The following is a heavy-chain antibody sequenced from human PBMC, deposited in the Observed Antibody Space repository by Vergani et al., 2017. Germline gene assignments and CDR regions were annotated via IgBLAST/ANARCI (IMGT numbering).Heavy chain of an antibody. CDR1: GYIFKNYY. J-gene: IGHJ4*02. D-gene: IGHD2-15*01. V-gene: IGHV1-46*02. CDR3: ARSIGYCTSGSCRPYYFDL. Sequence: QVQLVPSGAAVKKPGASAKVSCTASGYIFKNYYMHWLRLAPGQGFQWVGVVNFVTGAATSPQKFEGRITMTRDTSTATFYMDLSSLKYEDTAIYYCARSIGYCTSGSCRPYYFDLWGQGTLVTVSS. CDR2: VNFVTGAA.